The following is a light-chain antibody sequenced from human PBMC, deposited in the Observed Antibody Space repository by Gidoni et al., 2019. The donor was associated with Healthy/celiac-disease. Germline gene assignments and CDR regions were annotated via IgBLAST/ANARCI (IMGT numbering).Light chain of an antibody. J-gene: IGKJ1*01. CDR2: GAS. V-gene: IGKV3-20*01. CDR1: QSVSSSY. Sequence: EIVLTQSPGTLSLSHGERATRSCRASQSVSSSYLAWYQQKPGQAPRLLIYGASSRATGIPDRFSGSGSGTDFTLTISRLEPEDFAVYYCQQYGSSPQTFGQXTKVEIK. CDR3: QQYGSSPQT.